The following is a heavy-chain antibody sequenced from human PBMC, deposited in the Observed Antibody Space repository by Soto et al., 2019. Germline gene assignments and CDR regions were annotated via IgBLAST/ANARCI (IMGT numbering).Heavy chain of an antibody. J-gene: IGHJ6*02. D-gene: IGHD2-2*02. Sequence: ASVKVSCKASGYTFTSYGISWVRQAPGQGLEWMGWISAYNGNTNYAQKLQGGVTMATDTSTSTAYMELRSLRSDDTAVYYCARREMGHIVVVPAAIVDGMDVWGQGTTVTVS. CDR2: ISAYNGNT. V-gene: IGHV1-18*01. CDR3: ARREMGHIVVVPAAIVDGMDV. CDR1: GYTFTSYG.